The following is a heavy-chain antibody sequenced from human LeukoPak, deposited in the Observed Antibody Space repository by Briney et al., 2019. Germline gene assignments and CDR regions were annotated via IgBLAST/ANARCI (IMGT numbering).Heavy chain of an antibody. J-gene: IGHJ4*02. CDR1: GFTFSSYS. Sequence: GGSLRLSCAASGFTFSSYSMNWVRQAPGKGLEWVSSISSSSSYIYYADSVKGRFTISRDNSKNTLYLQMNSLRAEDTAVYYCAIRYCSSTSCYQFDYWGQGTLVTVSS. V-gene: IGHV3-21*04. D-gene: IGHD2-2*01. CDR3: AIRYCSSTSCYQFDY. CDR2: ISSSSSYI.